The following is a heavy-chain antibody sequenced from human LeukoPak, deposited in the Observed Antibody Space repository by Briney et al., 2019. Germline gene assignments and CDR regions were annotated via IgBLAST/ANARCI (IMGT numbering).Heavy chain of an antibody. D-gene: IGHD3-10*01. CDR2: IWYDGSNK. CDR3: ARWRSMVRGVNGFDAFDI. V-gene: IGHV3-33*01. Sequence: GGSLRLSCAASGFTFSSYGMHWVRQAPGKGLEWVAVIWYDGSNKYYADSVKGRFTISRDNSKNTLYLQMNSLRAEDTAVYYCARWRSMVRGVNGFDAFDIWGQGTMVTVSS. CDR1: GFTFSSYG. J-gene: IGHJ3*02.